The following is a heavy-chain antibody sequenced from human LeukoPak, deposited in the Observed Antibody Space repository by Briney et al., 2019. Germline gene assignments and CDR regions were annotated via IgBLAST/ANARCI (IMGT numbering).Heavy chain of an antibody. CDR3: AKNTANWGSVDFDY. CDR1: EFTFSIYA. J-gene: IGHJ4*02. D-gene: IGHD7-27*01. V-gene: IGHV3-23*01. CDR2: ISGSGGST. Sequence: PGGSLRLSCAASEFTFSIYAMSWVRQAPGKGLEWVSAISGSGGSTYYADSVKGRFTISRDNAKNTLYLQMNSLRAEDTAVYYCAKNTANWGSVDFDYWGQGTLVTVSS.